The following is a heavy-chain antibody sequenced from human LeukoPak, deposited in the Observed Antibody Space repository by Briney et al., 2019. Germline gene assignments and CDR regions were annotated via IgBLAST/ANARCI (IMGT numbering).Heavy chain of an antibody. CDR3: ARDDVDTAMVTSGFAFDI. V-gene: IGHV3-21*01. J-gene: IGHJ3*02. D-gene: IGHD5-18*01. Sequence: GGSLRLSCAASGFTFSSYSMNWVRQAPGKGLGWVSSISSSSSYIYYADSVKGRFTISRDNAKNSLYLQMNSLRAEDTAVYYCARDDVDTAMVTSGFAFDIWGQGTMVTVSS. CDR1: GFTFSSYS. CDR2: ISSSSSYI.